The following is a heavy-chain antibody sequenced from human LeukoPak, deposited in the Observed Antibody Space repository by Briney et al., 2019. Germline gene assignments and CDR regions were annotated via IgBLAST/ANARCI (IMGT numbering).Heavy chain of an antibody. D-gene: IGHD2-2*01. CDR2: NNPNSGGT. V-gene: IGHV1-2*02. CDR3: AREAGKCSSTSCYSFDY. CDR1: GYTFTGHY. Sequence: GASVKVSCKASGYTFTGHYMHWVRQAPGQGLEWMGWNNPNSGGTNYAQKFQGRVTMTRDTSISTAYMELSRLRSDDTAVYYCAREAGKCSSTSCYSFDYWGQGTLVTVSS. J-gene: IGHJ4*02.